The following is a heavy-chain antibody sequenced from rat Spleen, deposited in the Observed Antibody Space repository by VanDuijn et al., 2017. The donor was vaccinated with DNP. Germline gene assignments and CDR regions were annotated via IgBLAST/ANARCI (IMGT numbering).Heavy chain of an antibody. V-gene: IGHV5-29*01. CDR3: ARHYGGYSYYWYFDF. CDR2: ISYDGSST. D-gene: IGHD1-11*01. J-gene: IGHJ1*01. Sequence: EVQLVESGGGLVQPGRSLKLSCVASGFTFSSYWMYWIRQAPKKGLEWVATISYDGSSTYYRDSVKGRFTISRDNAKSTLYLQMDSLRSEDTATYYCARHYGGYSYYWYFDFWGPGTMVTVSS. CDR1: GFTFSSYW.